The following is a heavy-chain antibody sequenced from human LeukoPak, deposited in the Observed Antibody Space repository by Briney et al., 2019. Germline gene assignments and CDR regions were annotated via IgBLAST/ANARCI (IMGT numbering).Heavy chain of an antibody. CDR3: ARHGCFGSGSCYFDY. D-gene: IGHD3-10*01. Sequence: GESLKLSWKGSGSSFSNHWIGGVRQQPGKGPEWMALIYPGDSDTKYRSSFQGHVPVSADKSTSTAYLQWRSLKASDTATYYCARHGCFGSGSCYFDYWGQGVLVTVSS. V-gene: IGHV5-51*01. CDR2: IYPGDSDT. J-gene: IGHJ4*02. CDR1: GSSFSNHW.